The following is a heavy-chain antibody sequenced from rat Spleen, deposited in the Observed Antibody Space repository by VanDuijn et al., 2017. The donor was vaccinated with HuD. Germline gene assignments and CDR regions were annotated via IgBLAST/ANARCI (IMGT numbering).Heavy chain of an antibody. CDR3: ARDRPSSGFDF. CDR1: GFSLSYYH. V-gene: IGHV2-30*01. CDR2: MWTGGTT. D-gene: IGHD4-3*01. J-gene: IGHJ2*01. Sequence: SGFSLSYYHVHWIRQPSGKGLEWLGVMWTGGTTEYNSALRSRLSISRDTSRTQVFLKMNSLQTEDSATYYCARDRPSSGFDFWGQGVMVTVSS.